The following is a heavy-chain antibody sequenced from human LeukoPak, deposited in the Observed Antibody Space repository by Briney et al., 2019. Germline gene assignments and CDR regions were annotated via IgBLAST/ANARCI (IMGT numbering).Heavy chain of an antibody. V-gene: IGHV2-5*02. J-gene: IGHJ3*02. D-gene: IGHD3-22*01. CDR2: IYWDDDK. CDR3: ARQQLRYYYDSSAYWVNDAFDI. Sequence: ESGPTLVKPTQTLTLTCTFSGFSLSTSGVGVGWIRQPPGKALEWLALIYWDDDKRYSPSLKSILTITKDTSKNQVVLTMTNMDPVDTATYYCARQQLRYYYDSSAYWVNDAFDIWGQGTMVTVSS. CDR1: GFSLSTSGVG.